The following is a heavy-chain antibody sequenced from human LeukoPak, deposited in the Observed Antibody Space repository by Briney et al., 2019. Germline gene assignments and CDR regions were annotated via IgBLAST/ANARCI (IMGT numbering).Heavy chain of an antibody. V-gene: IGHV3-48*03. D-gene: IGHD3-22*01. CDR1: GFPFSNSE. CDR2: ISNDGNTI. J-gene: IGHJ4*02. Sequence: GGSLSLSCAASGFPFSNSEMNWVRQAPGKGLEWVSYISNDGNTIYYADSVKGRFTGSRDNAKNSGYLQMNSLRAEDTAVYYCASGVMYYDSSGRNYWGQGTLVTVSS. CDR3: ASGVMYYDSSGRNY.